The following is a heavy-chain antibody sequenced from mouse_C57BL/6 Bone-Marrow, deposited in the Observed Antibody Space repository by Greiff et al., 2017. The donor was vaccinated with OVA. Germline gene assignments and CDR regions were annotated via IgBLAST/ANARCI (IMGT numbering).Heavy chain of an antibody. CDR1: GYTFTSYW. V-gene: IGHV1-64*01. Sequence: VQLQQPGAELVKPGASVKLSCKASGYTFTSYWMHWVKQRPGQGLEWIGMINPNSGSTNYNEKFKSKATLTVDKSSSTAYMQLSSLTSVDSAVYYCAIYYYGRFAYWGQGTLVTVSA. CDR3: AIYYYGRFAY. D-gene: IGHD1-1*01. J-gene: IGHJ3*01. CDR2: INPNSGST.